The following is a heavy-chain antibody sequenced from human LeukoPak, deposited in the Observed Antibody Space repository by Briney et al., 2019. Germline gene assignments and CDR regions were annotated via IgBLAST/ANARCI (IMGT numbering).Heavy chain of an antibody. J-gene: IGHJ4*02. V-gene: IGHV4-34*01. D-gene: IGHD3-22*01. CDR1: DGSFSGYY. CDR2: INHSGST. Sequence: SETLSLTCAVYDGSFSGYYWSWIRQPPGKGLEWIGEINHSGSTNYNPSLKSRVTISVDTSKNQFSLKLSSVTAADTAVYYCARGRKLYYDSSGYPPYFDYWGQGTLVTVSS. CDR3: ARGRKLYYDSSGYPPYFDY.